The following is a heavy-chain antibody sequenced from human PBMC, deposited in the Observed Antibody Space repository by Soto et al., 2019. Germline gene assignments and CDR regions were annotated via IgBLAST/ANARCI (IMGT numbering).Heavy chain of an antibody. J-gene: IGHJ4*02. D-gene: IGHD3-3*01. CDR2: IYYSGST. CDR1: GGSVSSGSYY. CDR3: ARDNDSGGAFDY. V-gene: IGHV4-61*01. Sequence: QVQLQESGPGLVKPSETLSLTCTVSGGSVSSGSYYWSWIRQPPGKGLEWIGYIYYSGSTNYNPSLQSRVTISGDTSKNQFSLKLSSVTAADTAMYYCARDNDSGGAFDYWGQGTLVTVSS.